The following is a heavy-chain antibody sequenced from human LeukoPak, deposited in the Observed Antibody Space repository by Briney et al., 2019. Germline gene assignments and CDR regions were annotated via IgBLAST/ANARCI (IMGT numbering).Heavy chain of an antibody. CDR2: ISYSGSN. Sequence: SETLSLTCTVSGGSISSSSYYWGWIRQPPGKGLEWIGYISYSGSNNYNPSLKSRVSISVDTSKNQFSLKLNSVAAADTAVYYCARDFSLDYYFDYWGQGTLVTVSS. CDR1: GGSISSSSYY. V-gene: IGHV4-61*01. J-gene: IGHJ4*02. CDR3: ARDFSLDYYFDY. D-gene: IGHD3/OR15-3a*01.